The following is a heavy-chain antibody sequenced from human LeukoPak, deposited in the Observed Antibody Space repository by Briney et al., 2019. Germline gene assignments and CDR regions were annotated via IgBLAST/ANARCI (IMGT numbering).Heavy chain of an antibody. J-gene: IGHJ4*02. Sequence: SETLSLTCTVSGGSISNRTSYWGWIRQPPGKGPEWIGSMYYSGSTYYNPSLKSRVSMSIDTSKSQFSLNLRSVTAADTAVYYCARYVPVRTGTTRASFDYWGQGTLVTVSS. CDR2: MYYSGST. V-gene: IGHV4-39*07. CDR1: GGSISNRTSY. D-gene: IGHD1-1*01. CDR3: ARYVPVRTGTTRASFDY.